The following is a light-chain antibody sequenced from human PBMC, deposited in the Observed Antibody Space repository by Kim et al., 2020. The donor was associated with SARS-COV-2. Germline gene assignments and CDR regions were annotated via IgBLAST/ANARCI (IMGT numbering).Light chain of an antibody. CDR2: YKSDSDK. J-gene: IGLJ3*02. CDR3: MIWHSSAWV. V-gene: IGLV5-45*03. Sequence: QPVLTQPSSLSASPGASASLTCTLRSGINVGTYRIYWYQQKPGSPPQYLLRYKSDSDKQQGSGVPSRFSGSKDASANAGILLISGFQSEDEADYYCMIWHSSAWVFGGGTKVTVL. CDR1: SGINVGTYR.